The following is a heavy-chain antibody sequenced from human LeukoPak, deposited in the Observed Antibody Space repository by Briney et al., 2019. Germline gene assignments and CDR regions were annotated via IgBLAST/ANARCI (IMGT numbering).Heavy chain of an antibody. CDR1: GGSISSYY. CDR3: ARDSGQQLDLTNWFDP. D-gene: IGHD6-13*01. CDR2: IYYSGST. V-gene: IGHV4-59*01. Sequence: SETLSLTCTVSGGSISSYYWSWIRQPPGKGLEWIGYIYYSGSTNYNPSLKSRVTISVDTSKNQFSLKLSSVTAADTAVYYCARDSGQQLDLTNWFDPWGQGTLVTVSS. J-gene: IGHJ5*02.